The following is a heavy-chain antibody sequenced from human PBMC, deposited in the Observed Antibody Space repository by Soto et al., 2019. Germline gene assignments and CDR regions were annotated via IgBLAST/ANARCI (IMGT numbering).Heavy chain of an antibody. V-gene: IGHV3-7*03. D-gene: IGHD3-16*02. Sequence: EMQLVGSGGGLVQPGGSLRLSCAASGFTFNSYWMSWVRQVPGQGLEWVANIKQDGNEKYYVDSVKGRFTISRDNAKNSLYPQMNSLRAEDTAMYYCARMDSLRIHVPSLYYYFDYWGQGILVTVSS. CDR1: GFTFNSYW. CDR2: IKQDGNEK. J-gene: IGHJ4*02. CDR3: ARMDSLRIHVPSLYYYFDY.